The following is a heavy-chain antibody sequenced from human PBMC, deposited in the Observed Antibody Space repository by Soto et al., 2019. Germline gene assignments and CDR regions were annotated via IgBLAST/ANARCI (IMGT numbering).Heavy chain of an antibody. D-gene: IGHD5-12*01. Sequence: KPSETLSLTCTVSGGSVSSGAYYWTWIRQRPGKGLEWIGYIYYSGSTYYSPSLKSRLSISLDTSKSQFSLRLSSVTAADTAMYYCARARLRAVYAFDIWGQGTMVTVSS. J-gene: IGHJ3*02. V-gene: IGHV4-31*03. CDR2: IYYSGST. CDR3: ARARLRAVYAFDI. CDR1: GGSVSSGAYY.